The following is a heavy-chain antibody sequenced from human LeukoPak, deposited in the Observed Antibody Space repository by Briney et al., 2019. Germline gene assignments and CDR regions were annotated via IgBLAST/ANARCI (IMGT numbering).Heavy chain of an antibody. V-gene: IGHV1-69*01. Sequence: SVKVSCKASGGTFSSYAISWVRQAPGQGLEWMGGTIPTFGTADYAQKFQGRVTITADESTSTAYMELSSLRSEDTAVYYCARADTAMVPPYYYYYGMDVWGKGTTVTVSS. CDR3: ARADTAMVPPYYYYYGMDV. CDR2: TIPTFGTA. J-gene: IGHJ6*04. D-gene: IGHD5-18*01. CDR1: GGTFSSYA.